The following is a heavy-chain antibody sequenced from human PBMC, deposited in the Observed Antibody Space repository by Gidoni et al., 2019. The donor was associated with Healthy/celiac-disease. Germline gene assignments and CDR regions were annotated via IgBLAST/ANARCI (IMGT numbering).Heavy chain of an antibody. J-gene: IGHJ6*02. Sequence: EVQLLERGGGLVLPGGSLRLSCSASAFTFSSYAMSWVRQAPGKGLGWVAAISGSGGSTYYADSVKGRFTIARDNSKNTPYLQMNSLRAEDTAVYYCAKDLGSSRSLGMDVWGQGATVTVSS. D-gene: IGHD6-13*01. CDR1: AFTFSSYA. CDR2: ISGSGGST. V-gene: IGHV3-23*01. CDR3: AKDLGSSRSLGMDV.